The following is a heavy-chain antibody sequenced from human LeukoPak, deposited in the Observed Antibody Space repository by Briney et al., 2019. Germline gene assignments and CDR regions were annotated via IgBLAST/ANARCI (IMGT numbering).Heavy chain of an antibody. CDR1: GCTFSSYA. Sequence: GGSLRLSCEASGCTFSSYAMSWVRQAPGKGLEWASAISGIGGSTYYADSVKGRFTISRDNSKNTLYLQMNSLRAEDTAVYYCAKVPITMVRGVILYYFDYWGQGTLVTVSS. J-gene: IGHJ4*02. D-gene: IGHD3-10*01. V-gene: IGHV3-23*01. CDR2: ISGIGGST. CDR3: AKVPITMVRGVILYYFDY.